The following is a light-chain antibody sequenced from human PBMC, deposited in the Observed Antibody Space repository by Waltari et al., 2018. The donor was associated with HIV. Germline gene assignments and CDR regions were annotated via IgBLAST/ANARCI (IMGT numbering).Light chain of an antibody. CDR2: VFS. CDR3: SSNTSSSTMCGV. J-gene: IGLJ1*01. Sequence: QSALTQPASVSGSPGQSITISCTGTSSDVGGYNYVSWYQQHPGKAPKLMIYVFSNRPSGVSNRFPGSKSGNTTSLTISRLQAEDETDYYYSSNTSSSTMCGVFGTGTKVTVL. CDR1: SSDVGGYNY. V-gene: IGLV2-14*01.